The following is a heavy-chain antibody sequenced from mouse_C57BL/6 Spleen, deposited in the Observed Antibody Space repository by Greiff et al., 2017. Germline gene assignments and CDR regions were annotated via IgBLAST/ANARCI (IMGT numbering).Heavy chain of an antibody. Sequence: VKLQESGAELVKPGASVKMSCKASGYTFTTYPIEWMKQNHGKSLEWIGNFHPYNDDTKYNEKFKGKATLTVEKSSSTVYLELSRLTSDDSAVYYCARTGGSSPYWYFDVWGTGTTVTVSS. D-gene: IGHD1-1*01. J-gene: IGHJ1*03. CDR1: GYTFTTYP. CDR2: FHPYNDDT. CDR3: ARTGGSSPYWYFDV. V-gene: IGHV1-47*01.